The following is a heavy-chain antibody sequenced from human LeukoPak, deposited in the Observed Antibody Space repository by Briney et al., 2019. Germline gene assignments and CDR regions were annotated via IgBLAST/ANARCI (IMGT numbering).Heavy chain of an antibody. CDR3: ARITAGSSGFPYYFDY. J-gene: IGHJ4*02. CDR1: GGSISSGGYY. CDR2: IYYSGST. Sequence: PSQTLSLTCTVSGGSISSGGYYWSWIRQHPGKGLEWIGYIYYSGSTYYNPSLKSRVTISVDTSKNQFSLKLSSVTAADTAVYYCARITAGSSGFPYYFDYWGQGTLVTVSS. D-gene: IGHD3-22*01. V-gene: IGHV4-31*03.